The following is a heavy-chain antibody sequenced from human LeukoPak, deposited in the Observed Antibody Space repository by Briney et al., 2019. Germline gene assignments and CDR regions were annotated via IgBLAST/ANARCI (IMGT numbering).Heavy chain of an antibody. CDR3: AKDVLLRTPPYYYYGMDV. J-gene: IGHJ6*02. D-gene: IGHD2-15*01. V-gene: IGHV3-30*18. Sequence: GRSLRLSCAASGFTFSSYGMHWVRQALGKGLEWVAVISYDGSNKYYADSVKGRFTISRDNSKNTLYLQMNSLRAEDTAVYYCAKDVLLRTPPYYYYGMDVWGQGTTVTVSS. CDR1: GFTFSSYG. CDR2: ISYDGSNK.